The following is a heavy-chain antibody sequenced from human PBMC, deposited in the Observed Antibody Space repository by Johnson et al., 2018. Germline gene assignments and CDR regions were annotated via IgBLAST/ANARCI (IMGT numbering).Heavy chain of an antibody. D-gene: IGHD3-16*01. Sequence: QVQLVQSGAEVKKPGSSVKVSCKASGGTFSNYAISWVRQAPGQGLEWMGGIIPIFGTAHFAQKFQGRVTITADESTSTGYMELSSLRSEDTAVYYCASGGGSFYYQYGMDVWGQGTTVTVSS. CDR2: IIPIFGTA. J-gene: IGHJ6*02. V-gene: IGHV1-69*12. CDR3: ASGGGSFYYQYGMDV. CDR1: GGTFSNYA.